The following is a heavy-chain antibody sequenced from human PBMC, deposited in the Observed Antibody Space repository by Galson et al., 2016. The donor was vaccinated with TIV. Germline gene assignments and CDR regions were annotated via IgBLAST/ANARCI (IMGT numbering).Heavy chain of an antibody. J-gene: IGHJ4*02. Sequence: SVKVSCKASGGIFRTNAISWVRQAPGQGLEWMGGIFAIFGIANYAQKFQGRVTITADESTSTAYMELSSLRSEDTAVYYCARNRGYSVTGDLDFWAQGTLVTFSS. V-gene: IGHV1-69*13. CDR3: ARNRGYSVTGDLDF. CDR1: GGIFRTNA. CDR2: IFAIFGIA. D-gene: IGHD5/OR15-5a*01.